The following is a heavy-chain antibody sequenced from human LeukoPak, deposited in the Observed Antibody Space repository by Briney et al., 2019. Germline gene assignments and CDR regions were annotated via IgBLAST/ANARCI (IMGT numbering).Heavy chain of an antibody. CDR3: AKVQAVTTLTGDL. V-gene: IGHV3-30*18. CDR2: ISYDGSSK. J-gene: IGHJ5*02. Sequence: GGSLRLSCAVSGFIFSNYDMHWVRQAPGKGLEWVALISYDGSSKFYSDSVKGRFTISRDNSKNTLSLQMNSLRTEDTAVYYCAKVQAVTTLTGDLWGQGTLVTVSS. D-gene: IGHD4-17*01. CDR1: GFIFSNYD.